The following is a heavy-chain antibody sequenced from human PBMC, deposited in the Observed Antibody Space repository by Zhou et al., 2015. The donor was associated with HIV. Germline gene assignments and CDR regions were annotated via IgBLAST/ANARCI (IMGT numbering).Heavy chain of an antibody. CDR1: GGTFSSYA. V-gene: IGHV1-69*01. Sequence: QVQLVQSGAEVKKPGSSVKVSCKASGGTFSSYAISWVRQAPGQGLEWMGGIIPIFGTANYAQKFQGRVTITADESTSTAYMELSSLRSEDTAVYYCAGSPYYYGSGSLNWFDPWGQGTLVTVSS. CDR2: IIPIFGTA. D-gene: IGHD3-10*01. CDR3: AGSPYYYGSGSLNWFDP. J-gene: IGHJ5*02.